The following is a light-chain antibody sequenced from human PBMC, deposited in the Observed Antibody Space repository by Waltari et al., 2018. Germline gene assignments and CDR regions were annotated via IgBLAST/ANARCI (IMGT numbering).Light chain of an antibody. CDR1: RSVLYNSNNKNY. CDR3: QQYYSSPIS. J-gene: IGKJ5*01. V-gene: IGKV4-1*01. Sequence: EIVMTQSPDSLAVSLGERAAINFQSSRSVLYNSNNKNYLAWYQQKPRQPPKLLINWASSRESGVPDRFSGSGSGTDFTLTISSLQAEDVAVYYCQQYYSSPISFGQGTRLEIK. CDR2: WAS.